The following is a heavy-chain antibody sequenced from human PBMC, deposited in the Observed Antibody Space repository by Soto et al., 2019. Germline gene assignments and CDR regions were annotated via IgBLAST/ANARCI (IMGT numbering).Heavy chain of an antibody. CDR3: ARDLPDYDILTGEYYMDV. Sequence: VASVKASCKASGYTFTSYGISWVRQAPGQGLEWMGWISAYNGNTNYAQKLQGRVTMTTDTSTSTAYMELRSLRSDDTAVYYCARDLPDYDILTGEYYMDVWGKGTTVTVSS. CDR2: ISAYNGNT. D-gene: IGHD3-9*01. V-gene: IGHV1-18*01. CDR1: GYTFTSYG. J-gene: IGHJ6*03.